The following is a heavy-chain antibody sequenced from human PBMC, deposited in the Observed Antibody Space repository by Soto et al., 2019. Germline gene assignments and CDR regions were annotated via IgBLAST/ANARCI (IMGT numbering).Heavy chain of an antibody. CDR3: ARGLNIVGATNFDY. CDR2: INHSGRA. Sequence: QVQLQQWGAGLLKPSETLSLTCAVYGGSFSGYYWSWIRQPPGKGLEWIGEINHSGRANYNPSLKSRVTISVDTSKNQLSLKLSSVTAADTAVYYCARGLNIVGATNFDYWGQGTLVTVSS. J-gene: IGHJ4*02. CDR1: GGSFSGYY. V-gene: IGHV4-34*01. D-gene: IGHD1-26*01.